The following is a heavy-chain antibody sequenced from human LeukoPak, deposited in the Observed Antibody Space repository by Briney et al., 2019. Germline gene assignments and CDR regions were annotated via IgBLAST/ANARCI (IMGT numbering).Heavy chain of an antibody. J-gene: IGHJ4*02. CDR2: ISYDGSNK. CDR1: GFTFSSYA. CDR3: ARDRTMVRGVIIKDEGFFDY. Sequence: GRSLRLSCAASGFTFSSYAMHWVRQAPGKGLEWVSVISYDGSNKYYADSVKGRFTISRDNSKNTLYLQMNRLRAEDPAVYYRARDRTMVRGVIIKDEGFFDYWGQGTLVTVSS. V-gene: IGHV3-30*04. D-gene: IGHD3-10*01.